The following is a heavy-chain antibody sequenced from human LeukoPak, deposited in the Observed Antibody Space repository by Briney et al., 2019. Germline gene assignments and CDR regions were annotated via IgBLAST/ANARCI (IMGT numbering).Heavy chain of an antibody. J-gene: IGHJ4*02. CDR3: ARAQLLTAPAGTFADN. CDR1: GYMFTDYF. D-gene: IGHD6-13*01. CDR2: FNPKSGDK. Sequence: ASVKVSCKASGYMFTDYFMHWVRQAPGQGPEWMGWFNPKSGDKKYAQQFQGRVTTTRDTSISTAYMEMSGLTSDDTAVYYCARAQLLTAPAGTFADNWGQGSLVTVSS. V-gene: IGHV1-2*02.